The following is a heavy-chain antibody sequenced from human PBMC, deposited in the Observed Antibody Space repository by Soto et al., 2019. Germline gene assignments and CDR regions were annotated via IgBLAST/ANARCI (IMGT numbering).Heavy chain of an antibody. Sequence: TETLSLNTDDYGGSFSAYYWCWMRQPPGKGLEWIGEINHSGSTNYNPSLKSRVTISVDTSKNQFSLKLSSVTAADTAVYYCARGGGYRYCSSTSCPNYYYYYYGMDVWGQGTTVT. CDR2: INHSGST. D-gene: IGHD2-2*01. J-gene: IGHJ6*02. CDR1: GGSFSAYY. V-gene: IGHV4-34*01. CDR3: ARGGGYRYCSSTSCPNYYYYYYGMDV.